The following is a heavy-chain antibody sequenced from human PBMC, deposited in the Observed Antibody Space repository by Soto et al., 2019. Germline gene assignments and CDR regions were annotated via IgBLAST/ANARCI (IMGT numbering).Heavy chain of an antibody. CDR3: ARKVAGTGYFQH. D-gene: IGHD6-19*01. Sequence: GASVKVSCKASGGTFSSYAISWVRQAPGQGLEWMGGIIPIFGTSNYAQKFQCRVTITADKSTSTAYMELSSLRSEETAVYYCARKVAGTGYFQHWGQVTLVTVSS. V-gene: IGHV1-69*06. CDR1: GGTFSSYA. J-gene: IGHJ1*01. CDR2: IIPIFGTS.